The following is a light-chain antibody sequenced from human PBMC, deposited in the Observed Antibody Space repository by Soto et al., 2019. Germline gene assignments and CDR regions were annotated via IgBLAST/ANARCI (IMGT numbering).Light chain of an antibody. Sequence: QSALTQPPSASRSPGQSVTISCTGTSSDVGGYNYVSWYQQHPGKAPKLMIYEVSKRPSGVPDRFSGSKSGNTASLTVSGLQAEDEADYYCSSYAGSILVFGGGTKLTVL. CDR1: SSDVGGYNY. CDR3: SSYAGSILV. J-gene: IGLJ3*02. CDR2: EVS. V-gene: IGLV2-8*02.